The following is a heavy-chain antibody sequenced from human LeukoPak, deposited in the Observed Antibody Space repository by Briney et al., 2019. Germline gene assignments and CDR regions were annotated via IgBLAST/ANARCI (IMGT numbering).Heavy chain of an antibody. V-gene: IGHV3-30*02. CDR1: GFTFSSYA. D-gene: IGHD3-10*01. CDR2: IRYDGTSK. CDR3: ARGVAETFFDY. J-gene: IGHJ4*02. Sequence: GGSLRLSCPVSGFTFSSYAMHWVRQPPGKGLEGVAFIRYDGTSKYYADSEKGRFTISRDNSKNTLYLQMNSLRAEDTAVYYCARGVAETFFDYWGQGTLVTVSS.